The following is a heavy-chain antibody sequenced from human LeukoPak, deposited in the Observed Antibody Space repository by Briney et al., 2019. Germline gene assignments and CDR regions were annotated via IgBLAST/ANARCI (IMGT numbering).Heavy chain of an antibody. CDR3: ARYVRNSGTFYLDY. V-gene: IGHV4-59*01. CDR1: GVSISSDN. J-gene: IGHJ4*02. Sequence: PSWTLSLTCTVSGVSISSDNRSWIRHPPGEGLEWIGYIYYSGSTNYNPSLESRVSMSLDTSKTQFSLKLRSVTAADTAVYYCARYVRNSGTFYLDYWGQGTLVTVSS. D-gene: IGHD1-1*01. CDR2: IYYSGST.